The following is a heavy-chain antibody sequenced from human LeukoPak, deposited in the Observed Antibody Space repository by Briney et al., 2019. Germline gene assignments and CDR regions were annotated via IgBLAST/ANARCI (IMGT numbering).Heavy chain of an antibody. D-gene: IGHD1-26*01. J-gene: IGHJ3*02. CDR2: ISAYNGNT. CDR3: ASRQYSGSYPGDAFDI. Sequence: ASVKVSCKASGYTFTSYGISWVRQAPGQGLEWTGWISAYNGNTNYAQKLQGRVTMTTDTSTSTAYMELRSLRSDDTAVYYCASRQYSGSYPGDAFDIWGQGTMVTVSS. CDR1: GYTFTSYG. V-gene: IGHV1-18*01.